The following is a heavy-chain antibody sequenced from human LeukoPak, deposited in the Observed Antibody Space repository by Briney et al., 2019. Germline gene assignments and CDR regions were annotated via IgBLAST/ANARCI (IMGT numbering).Heavy chain of an antibody. CDR3: ARDLYDSSGYYLGAFDI. Sequence: PSQTLSLTCTVSGGSISSGDYYWSWIRQPPGKGLEWIGYIYYSGSTYYNPSLKSRVTISVDTSKNQFSLKLSSVTAADTAVYYCARDLYDSSGYYLGAFDIWGQGTMVTVSS. J-gene: IGHJ3*02. CDR1: GGSISSGDYY. D-gene: IGHD3-22*01. CDR2: IYYSGST. V-gene: IGHV4-30-4*01.